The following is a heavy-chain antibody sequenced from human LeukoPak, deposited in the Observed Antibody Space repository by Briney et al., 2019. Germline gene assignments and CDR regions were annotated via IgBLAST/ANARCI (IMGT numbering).Heavy chain of an antibody. V-gene: IGHV3-64*01. CDR3: ARNSKGSLKYGAGFDY. CDR1: GFTFSSYA. Sequence: GGSLRLSCAASGFTFSSYALHWVRQAPGKGLEYVSAISSNGGSTYYANSVKGRFTISRDNSKNTLYLQMGSLRAEDMAVYYCARNSKGSLKYGAGFDYWGQGTLVTVSS. J-gene: IGHJ4*02. D-gene: IGHD4-17*01. CDR2: ISSNGGST.